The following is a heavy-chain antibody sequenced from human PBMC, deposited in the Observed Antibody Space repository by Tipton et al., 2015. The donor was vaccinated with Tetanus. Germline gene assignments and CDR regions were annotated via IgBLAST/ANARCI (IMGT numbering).Heavy chain of an antibody. J-gene: IGHJ4*02. CDR2: IFHTGDT. V-gene: IGHV4-59*01. Sequence: VKPSETLSLTCTVSGGSIGSNYWSWIRQPPGKGLEWIGYIFHTGDTNTSPALKGRVTVSLDTSKNRFSLNLTSVTAADTAVYFCARDRGGSYFDYWGQGTLVTVSS. D-gene: IGHD3-16*01. CDR1: GGSIGSNY. CDR3: ARDRGGSYFDY.